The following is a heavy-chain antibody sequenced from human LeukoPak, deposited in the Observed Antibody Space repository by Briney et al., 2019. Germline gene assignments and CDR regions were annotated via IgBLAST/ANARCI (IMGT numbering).Heavy chain of an antibody. V-gene: IGHV1-3*01. D-gene: IGHD3-10*01. CDR1: GYTFTSYA. Sequence: GASVKVSCKASGYTFTSYAMHWVRQAPGQRLEWMGWINAGNGNTKYSQKFQGRVTITRDTSASTAYMELSSLRSEDTAVYYCARDGGYYYGSGSYYPNWFDPWGQGTLVTVSS. CDR3: ARDGGYYYGSGSYYPNWFDP. J-gene: IGHJ5*02. CDR2: INAGNGNT.